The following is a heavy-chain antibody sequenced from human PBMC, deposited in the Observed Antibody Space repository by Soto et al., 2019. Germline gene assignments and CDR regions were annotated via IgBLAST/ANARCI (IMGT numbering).Heavy chain of an antibody. CDR1: GGSISSYY. V-gene: IGHV4-59*01. Sequence: ASETLSLTCTVSGGSISSYYWSWIRQPPGKGLEWIGYIYYSGSTNYNPSLKSRVTISVDTSKNQFSLKLSSVTAADTAVYYCARQDDILTGYRALGFAPWGQGTLVTVSS. D-gene: IGHD3-9*01. CDR3: ARQDDILTGYRALGFAP. J-gene: IGHJ5*02. CDR2: IYYSGST.